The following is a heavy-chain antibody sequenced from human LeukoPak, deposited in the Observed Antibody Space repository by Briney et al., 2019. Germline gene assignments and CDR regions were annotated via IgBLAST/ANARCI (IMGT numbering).Heavy chain of an antibody. Sequence: SETLSLTCSVSGGFISGYYWSWIRQPAGKGLEWIGRIYTSGSTNYNPSLKSRVTMSVDTSKNQFSLNLSSVTAADTAVYYCAGTSSSWYQKIDYWGQGTLVTVSS. D-gene: IGHD6-13*01. CDR3: AGTSSSWYQKIDY. J-gene: IGHJ4*02. CDR1: GGFISGYY. V-gene: IGHV4-4*07. CDR2: IYTSGST.